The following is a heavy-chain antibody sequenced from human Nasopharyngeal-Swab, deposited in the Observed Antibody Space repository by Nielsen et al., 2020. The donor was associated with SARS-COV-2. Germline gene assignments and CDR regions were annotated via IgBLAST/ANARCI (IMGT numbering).Heavy chain of an antibody. V-gene: IGHV3-66*01. CDR3: ARDRTDYCTNGVCYPASYYYGMDV. CDR1: GFTVSSNY. CDR2: IYSGGRT. Sequence: GESLKISCAASGFTVSSNYMSWVRQAPGKGLEWVSVIYSGGRTYYADSVKGRFTISRDNSKNTLYLQMNSLRAEDTAVYYCARDRTDYCTNGVCYPASYYYGMDVWGQGTTVTVSS. D-gene: IGHD2-8*01. J-gene: IGHJ6*02.